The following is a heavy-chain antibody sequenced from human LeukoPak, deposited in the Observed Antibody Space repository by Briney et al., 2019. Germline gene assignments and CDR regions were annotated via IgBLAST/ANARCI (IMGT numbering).Heavy chain of an antibody. Sequence: SETLSLTCIVSGGSISGTDSYWGWIRQLPGKGLEWIGNIHSSGNSFCNASLKGRATISVDTSKIRFLLELSSVTAADTAVYCCEKYSHLDVWGQGTTVTVSS. J-gene: IGHJ6*02. CDR1: GGSISGTDSY. D-gene: IGHD6-6*01. V-gene: IGHV4-39*01. CDR2: IHSSGNS. CDR3: EKYSHLDV.